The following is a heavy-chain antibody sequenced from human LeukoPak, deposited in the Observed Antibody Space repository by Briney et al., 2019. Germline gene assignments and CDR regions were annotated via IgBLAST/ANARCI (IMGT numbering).Heavy chain of an antibody. J-gene: IGHJ5*02. CDR3: ARVRRLYSSSWYDWFDP. Sequence: GGSLRLSCAASGFTFSSYWMHWVRQAPGKGLVWVSRINSDGSSTSYADSVKGRFTISRDNAKNTLYLQMNSLRAEDTAVYYCARVRRLYSSSWYDWFDPWGQGTLVTVSS. CDR2: INSDGSST. CDR1: GFTFSSYW. D-gene: IGHD6-13*01. V-gene: IGHV3-74*01.